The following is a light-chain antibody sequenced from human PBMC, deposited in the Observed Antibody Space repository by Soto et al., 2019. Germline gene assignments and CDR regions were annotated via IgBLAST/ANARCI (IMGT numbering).Light chain of an antibody. CDR1: NSDVGTYNY. V-gene: IGLV2-14*01. CDR3: SSYTTSSTLV. Sequence: QSALTQPASVSGSPGQSITISCTGTNSDVGTYNYVSWYQQHPGKAPKFVVYEVSDRPSGVSDRFSGSKSGNTASQTISGLQAEDEADYYCSSYTTSSTLVFGGGTKLTVL. J-gene: IGLJ2*01. CDR2: EVS.